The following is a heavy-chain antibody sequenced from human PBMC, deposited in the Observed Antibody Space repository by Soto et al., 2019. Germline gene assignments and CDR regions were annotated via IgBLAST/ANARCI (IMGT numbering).Heavy chain of an antibody. Sequence: KPSETLSLTCAVSGGSISSSNWWSWVRQPPGKGLEWIGEIYHSGSTNYNPSLKSRVTISVDKSKNQFSLKLSSVTAADTAVYYCARGGRITGTTRAAALRRWLDYWGQGTLVTVSS. D-gene: IGHD1-7*01. CDR2: IYHSGST. CDR1: GGSISSSNW. CDR3: ARGGRITGTTRAAALRRWLDY. J-gene: IGHJ4*02. V-gene: IGHV4-4*02.